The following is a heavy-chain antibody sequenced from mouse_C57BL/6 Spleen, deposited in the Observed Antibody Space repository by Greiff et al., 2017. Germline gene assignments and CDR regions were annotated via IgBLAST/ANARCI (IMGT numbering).Heavy chain of an antibody. Sequence: VQLQQPGAELVRPGSSVKLSCKASGYTFTSYWMHWVKQRPIQGLEWIGNIDPSDSETHYNQKFKDKATLTVDKSSSTAYMQLSSLTSEDSAVYYCARGLITTVVADFDYWGQGTTLTVSS. CDR1: GYTFTSYW. CDR3: ARGLITTVVADFDY. V-gene: IGHV1-52*01. J-gene: IGHJ2*01. D-gene: IGHD1-1*01. CDR2: IDPSDSET.